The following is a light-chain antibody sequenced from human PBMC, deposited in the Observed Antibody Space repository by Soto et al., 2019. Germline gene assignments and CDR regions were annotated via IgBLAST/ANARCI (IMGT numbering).Light chain of an antibody. Sequence: QSVLTQPHSVSGSPVQSVAISCSGTSSDVGGYNYVSWYQQHPGKAPKLIIFDVNKRPSGVPDRFSGSKSGSTASLTISGLQAEDEADYYCCSYGGSFYVVGTGTKVTVL. CDR1: SSDVGGYNY. CDR2: DVN. J-gene: IGLJ1*01. V-gene: IGLV2-11*01. CDR3: CSYGGSFYV.